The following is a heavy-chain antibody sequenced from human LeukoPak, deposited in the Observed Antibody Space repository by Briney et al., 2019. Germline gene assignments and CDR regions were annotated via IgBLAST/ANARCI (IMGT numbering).Heavy chain of an antibody. CDR2: IYYSGST. CDR1: GGSISSSSYY. V-gene: IGHV4-39*07. J-gene: IGHJ6*02. CDR3: ASGRAVAGHYYYYYGMDV. Sequence: PSETLSLTCTVSGGSISSSSYYWGWIRQPPGKGLEWIGSIYYSGSTYYNPSLKSRVTISVDTSKNQFSLKLSSVTAADTAVYYCASGRAVAGHYYYYYGMDVWGQGTTVTVSS. D-gene: IGHD6-19*01.